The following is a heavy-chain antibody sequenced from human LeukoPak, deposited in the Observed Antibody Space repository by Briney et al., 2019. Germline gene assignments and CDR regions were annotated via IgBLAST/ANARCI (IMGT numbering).Heavy chain of an antibody. J-gene: IGHJ6*02. V-gene: IGHV3-9*01. CDR2: ISWNSGSI. CDR3: ARRYYYYGMDV. Sequence: PGGSLRLSCAASGFTFDDYAMHWVRQAPGKGLEWVSGISWNSGSIGYADSVKGRFTISRDNAKNSLYLQMNSLRAEDTALYYCARRYYYYGMDVWGQGTTVTVSS. CDR1: GFTFDDYA.